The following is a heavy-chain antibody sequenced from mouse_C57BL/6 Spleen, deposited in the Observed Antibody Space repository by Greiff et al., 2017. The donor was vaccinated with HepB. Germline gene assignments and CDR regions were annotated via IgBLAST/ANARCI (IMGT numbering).Heavy chain of an antibody. V-gene: IGHV3-1*01. CDR3: ARGDYYGRGLDY. Sequence: EVQRVESGPGMVKPSQSLSLTCTVTGYSITSGYDWHWIRHFPGNKLEWMGYISYSGSTNYNPSLKSRISITHDTSKNHFFLKLNSVTTEDTATYYCARGDYYGRGLDYWGQGTTLTVSS. CDR1: GYSITSGYD. CDR2: ISYSGST. J-gene: IGHJ2*01. D-gene: IGHD1-1*01.